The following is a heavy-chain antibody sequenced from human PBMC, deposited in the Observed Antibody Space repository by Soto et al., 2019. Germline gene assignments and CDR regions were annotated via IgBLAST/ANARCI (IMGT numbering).Heavy chain of an antibody. V-gene: IGHV4-4*02. D-gene: IGHD6-13*01. CDR1: GGSISSSNW. CDR2: IYHSGST. Sequence: PSETLSLTCNVSGGSISSSNWWSWVRQPPGKGLEWIGEIYHSGSTNYNPSLKSRVTISVDKSKNQFSLKLSSVTAADTAVYYCARAAMGGSSWPFDYWGQGTLVTVSS. J-gene: IGHJ4*02. CDR3: ARAAMGGSSWPFDY.